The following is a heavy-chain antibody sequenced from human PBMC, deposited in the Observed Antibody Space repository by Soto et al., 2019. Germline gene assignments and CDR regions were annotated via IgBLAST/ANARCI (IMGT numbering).Heavy chain of an antibody. V-gene: IGHV2-5*02. CDR1: GFSLTTRGVG. Sequence: QITLKESGPTLVKPTQTLTLTCTFSGFSLTTRGVGVGWIRQPPGKALECLALIYWDDDKRCSPSLQSRLSITKDTSKDQVVLTMTNVDPVDTATYYCAHIPNYYQYDWFDPWGQGTLFSVSS. CDR2: IYWDDDK. D-gene: IGHD3-16*01. CDR3: AHIPNYYQYDWFDP. J-gene: IGHJ5*02.